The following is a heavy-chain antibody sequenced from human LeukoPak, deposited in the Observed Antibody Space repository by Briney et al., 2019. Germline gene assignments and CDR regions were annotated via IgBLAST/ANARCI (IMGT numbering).Heavy chain of an antibody. CDR2: ITPSGGTI. J-gene: IGHJ6*03. CDR1: KYTFTTSY. V-gene: IGHV1-46*01. CDR3: ARDPGITMVRGVKDYYMDV. D-gene: IGHD3-10*01. Sequence: ASVTVSCKPSKYTFTTSYMHWVRQAPGQGLEWMGMITPSGGTIRYAQNFQGRITVTRDTSTSTVYMELSSLRSEDTAVYYCARDPGITMVRGVKDYYMDVWGKGTTVTVSS.